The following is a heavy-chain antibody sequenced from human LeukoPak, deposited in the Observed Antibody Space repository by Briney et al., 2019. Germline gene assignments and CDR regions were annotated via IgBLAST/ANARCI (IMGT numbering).Heavy chain of an antibody. CDR3: ARVDRGLELIIDY. CDR1: GGSISSYY. V-gene: IGHV4-59*01. Sequence: SETLSLTCTVSGGSISSYYWSWIRQPPGKGLEWIGYMYNSGSTNYNPSLKSRVTISVDTSKNQFSLKLSSVTAADTAMYYCARVDRGLELIIDYWGQGTLVTVSS. CDR2: MYNSGST. J-gene: IGHJ4*02. D-gene: IGHD1-1*01.